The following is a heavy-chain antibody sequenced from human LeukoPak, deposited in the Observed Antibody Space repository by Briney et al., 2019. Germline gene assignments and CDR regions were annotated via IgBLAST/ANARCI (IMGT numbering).Heavy chain of an antibody. CDR3: ARPTGAYCGGDCYPFDY. CDR1: GGTFSSYA. V-gene: IGHV1-18*01. Sequence: ASVKVSCKASGGTFSSYAISWVRQAPGQGLEWMGWISAYNGNTNYAQKLQGRVTMTTGTSTSTAYMELRSLRSDDTAVYYCARPTGAYCGGDCYPFDYWGQGTLVTVSS. J-gene: IGHJ4*02. D-gene: IGHD2-21*02. CDR2: ISAYNGNT.